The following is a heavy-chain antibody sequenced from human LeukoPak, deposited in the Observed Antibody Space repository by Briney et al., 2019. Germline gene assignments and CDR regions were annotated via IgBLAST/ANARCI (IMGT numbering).Heavy chain of an antibody. D-gene: IGHD1-1*01. V-gene: IGHV3-48*02. CDR1: GFRLGSYS. CDR2: INSGSSTI. J-gene: IGHJ3*02. Sequence: PGGSLRLSCGASGFRLGSYSMDWVRRAPGKGLEWVSHINSGSSTIYYADSVKGRFTTSRDNAGNSLYLQMNSLRDEDTAVYYCARVLLERPGIDSFDMWGQGTMVTVSS. CDR3: ARVLLERPGIDSFDM.